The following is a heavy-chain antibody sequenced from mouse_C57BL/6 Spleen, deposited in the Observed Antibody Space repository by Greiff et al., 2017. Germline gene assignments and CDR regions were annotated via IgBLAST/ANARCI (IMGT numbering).Heavy chain of an antibody. CDR3: TKPYGNYAWFAY. J-gene: IGHJ3*01. D-gene: IGHD2-1*01. CDR2: IRLKSDNYAT. CDR1: GFTFSNYW. Sequence: EVKVEESGGGLVQPGGSMKLSCVASGFTFSNYWMNWVRQSPEKGLEWVAQIRLKSDNYATHYAESVKGRFTISRDDSKSSVYLQMNNLRAEDTGIYYCTKPYGNYAWFAYWGQGTLVTVSA. V-gene: IGHV6-3*01.